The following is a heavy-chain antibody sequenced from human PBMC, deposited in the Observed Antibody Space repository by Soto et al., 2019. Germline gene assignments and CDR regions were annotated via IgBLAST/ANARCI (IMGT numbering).Heavy chain of an antibody. CDR3: ARANTYAYSGCLY. V-gene: IGHV1-69*01. J-gene: IGHJ4*01. CDR1: GGDFTSYA. CDR2: IIPILGTA. D-gene: IGHD3-16*01. Sequence: QVHLVQSGAEVKKPGSSVRVSCTASGGDFTSYAFNWVRQAPGQGLEWMGGIIPILGTANYEQKFQGRVTITADESTSTVYMELSCLKSEDTAVYYCARANTYAYSGCLYWGQGTLITVSS.